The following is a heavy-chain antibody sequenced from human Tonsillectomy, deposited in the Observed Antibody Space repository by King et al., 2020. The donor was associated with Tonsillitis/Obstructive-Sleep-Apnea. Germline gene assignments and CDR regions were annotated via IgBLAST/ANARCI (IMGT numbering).Heavy chain of an antibody. J-gene: IGHJ6*03. CDR3: ARQPYSGSYYDHYYYMDV. D-gene: IGHD1-26*01. CDR1: GFSLSTSGVG. CDR2: VYWDDDK. Sequence: ITLKESGPTLVKPTQTLTLTCTFSGFSLSTSGVGVGWIRQPPGKALEWLALVYWDDDKLYSPSLKSRLTITKDTSKNQVFLTMTNMPPLDTATYYCARQPYSGSYYDHYYYMDVWGKGTTVTVSS. V-gene: IGHV2-5*02.